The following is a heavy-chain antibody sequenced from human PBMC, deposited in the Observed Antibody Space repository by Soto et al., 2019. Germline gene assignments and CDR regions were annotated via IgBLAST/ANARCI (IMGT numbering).Heavy chain of an antibody. CDR1: GGSFRSYA. CDR2: IIPIFGAP. J-gene: IGHJ5*02. Sequence: QVQLVQSGAEVKKPGSSVKVSCKASGGSFRSYAISWVRQAPGQGLEWMGGIIPIFGAPNYTRKFQGRVTITADESTSTAYMELSSVTSEDTAVYYCARDGRQYQRTNWFAPWGQGTLVTVYS. V-gene: IGHV1-69*01. D-gene: IGHD2-2*01. CDR3: ARDGRQYQRTNWFAP.